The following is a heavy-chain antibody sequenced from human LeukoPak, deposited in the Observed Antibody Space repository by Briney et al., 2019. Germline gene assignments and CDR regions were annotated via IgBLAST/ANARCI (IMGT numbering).Heavy chain of an antibody. CDR3: ARGRYSSGWYDY. J-gene: IGHJ4*02. CDR2: MNPNSGNT. CDR1: GYTFTSYD. Sequence: ASVKVSCKASGYTFTSYDINWVRQAPGQGLEWMGWMNPNSGNTDYAQKFQGRVTMTRNTSISTAYMELSSLRSEDTAVYYCARGRYSSGWYDYWGQGTLVTVSS. V-gene: IGHV1-8*01. D-gene: IGHD6-19*01.